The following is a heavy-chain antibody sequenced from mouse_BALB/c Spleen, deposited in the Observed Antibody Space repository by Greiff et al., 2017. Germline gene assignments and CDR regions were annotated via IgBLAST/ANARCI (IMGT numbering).Heavy chain of an antibody. D-gene: IGHD2-1*01. J-gene: IGHJ3*01. CDR2: INPSSGYT. V-gene: IGHV1-4*02. Sequence: QVQLKQSAAELARPGASVKMSCKASGYTFTSYTMHWVKQRPGQGLEWIGYINPSSGYTEYNQKFKDKTTLTADKSSSTAYMQLSSLTSEDSAVYYCASGGLYYGNYVVAYWGQGTLVTVSA. CDR3: ASGGLYYGNYVVAY. CDR1: GYTFTSYT.